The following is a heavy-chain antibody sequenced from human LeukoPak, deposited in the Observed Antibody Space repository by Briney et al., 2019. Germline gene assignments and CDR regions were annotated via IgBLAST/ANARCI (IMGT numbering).Heavy chain of an antibody. J-gene: IGHJ4*02. D-gene: IGHD6-13*01. Sequence: GGSLRLSCAASGFTFSSYWMHWVRQAPGKGLVWVSRINTDGTTINYADPVKGRFTISRDNAKNTLYLQMTSLRVEDTAVYYCTRGGYSSSWPQGDYWGQGTLVTVSS. V-gene: IGHV3-74*01. CDR2: INTDGTTI. CDR1: GFTFSSYW. CDR3: TRGGYSSSWPQGDY.